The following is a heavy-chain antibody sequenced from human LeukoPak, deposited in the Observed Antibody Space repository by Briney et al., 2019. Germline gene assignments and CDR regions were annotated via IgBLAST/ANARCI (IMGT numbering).Heavy chain of an antibody. CDR3: ARVSGCSSTSCYEPLRYFDWSFDY. V-gene: IGHV1-69*04. CDR1: GGTFSSYA. CDR2: IIPILGIA. D-gene: IGHD2-2*01. Sequence: GASVKVSCKASGGTFSSYAISWVRQAPGQGHEWMGRIIPILGIANYAQKFQGRVTITADKSTSTAYMELSSLRSEDTAVYYCARVSGCSSTSCYEPLRYFDWSFDYWGQGTLVTVSS. J-gene: IGHJ4*02.